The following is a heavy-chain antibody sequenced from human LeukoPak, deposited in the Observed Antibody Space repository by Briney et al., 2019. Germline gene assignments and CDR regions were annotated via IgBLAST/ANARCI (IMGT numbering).Heavy chain of an antibody. V-gene: IGHV3-30*18. Sequence: GGSLRLSCAASGFTFSSYGMHWVRQAPGKGLEWVAVISYDGSNKYYADSVKGRFTISRDNSKNTLYLQMNSLRAEDTALYYCAKDRLVVGTTAYDYWGQGTLVTVSS. D-gene: IGHD1-26*01. J-gene: IGHJ4*02. CDR3: AKDRLVVGTTAYDY. CDR1: GFTFSSYG. CDR2: ISYDGSNK.